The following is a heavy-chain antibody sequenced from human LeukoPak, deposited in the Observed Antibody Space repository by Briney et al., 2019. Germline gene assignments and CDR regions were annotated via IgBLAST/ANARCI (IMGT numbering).Heavy chain of an antibody. CDR2: MSGSGGST. J-gene: IGHJ3*02. Sequence: GGSLRLSCAASGFTFSIYGMSWVRQAPGRGLEWVSAMSGSGGSTYYADSVKGRFTISRDNSKNTLYLHMNSLRAEDTALYYCAKDLYRAVFITTSYAFDIWGQGTMVTVSS. CDR3: AKDLYRAVFITTSYAFDI. V-gene: IGHV3-23*01. CDR1: GFTFSIYG. D-gene: IGHD3-22*01.